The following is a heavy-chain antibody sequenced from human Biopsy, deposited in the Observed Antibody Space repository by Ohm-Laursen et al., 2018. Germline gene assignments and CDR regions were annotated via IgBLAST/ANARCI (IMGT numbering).Heavy chain of an antibody. D-gene: IGHD6-6*01. CDR2: IREDGSER. V-gene: IGHV3-7*01. J-gene: IGHJ6*02. Sequence: SLRLSCTASGFSVSSYDMNWVRQAPGKGLEWVACIREDGSERKYVDSVKGRFTISRDNARNSLYLQMDSLRVEDTAVYYCARDSSGTARAGGMDVWGQGTTVTVSS. CDR3: ARDSSGTARAGGMDV. CDR1: GFSVSSYD.